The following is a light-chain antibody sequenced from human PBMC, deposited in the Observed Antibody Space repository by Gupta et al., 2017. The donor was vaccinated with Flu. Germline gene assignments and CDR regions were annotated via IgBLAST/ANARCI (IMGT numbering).Light chain of an antibody. CDR3: QQYNYWPPWT. Sequence: EIVMTQSPATLSASPGERATLSCRASQSIAGNLAWYQQKPGQAPRLLIYGASTRATDIPARFSGSGFGTEFTLTISSRQSEDFAVYYCQQYNYWPPWTFGLGTKVEIK. CDR2: GAS. J-gene: IGKJ1*01. V-gene: IGKV3-15*01. CDR1: QSIAGN.